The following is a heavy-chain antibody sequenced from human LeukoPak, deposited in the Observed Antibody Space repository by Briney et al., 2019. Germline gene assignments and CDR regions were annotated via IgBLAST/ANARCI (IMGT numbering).Heavy chain of an antibody. D-gene: IGHD3-10*01. CDR1: RDTFCRYG. J-gene: IGHJ5*02. CDR2: ISGYNDKT. CDR3: AIVSLVRGDIGFWCDP. V-gene: IGHV1-18*01. Sequence: ASVKVSCKASRDTFCRYGITWVRQAPGQGLEWMGWISGYNDKTNYAQKFQGRVTMTTDISTTTAYMELRSLRSDDTALYYCAIVSLVRGDIGFWCDPWGQGTLVSVSS.